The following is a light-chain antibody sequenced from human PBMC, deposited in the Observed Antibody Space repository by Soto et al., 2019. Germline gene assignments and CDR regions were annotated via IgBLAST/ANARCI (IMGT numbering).Light chain of an antibody. CDR2: EVS. J-gene: IGLJ1*01. Sequence: QSALTQPASVSGSPGQPITISCTGTSSDVGGYNYVSWYQQHPGKAPKLMIYEVSNRPSGVSNRFSGSKSGNTASLTISGLQAEDEAYYYCSSYTSSSTLYVFGTGTKVTVL. V-gene: IGLV2-14*01. CDR3: SSYTSSSTLYV. CDR1: SSDVGGYNY.